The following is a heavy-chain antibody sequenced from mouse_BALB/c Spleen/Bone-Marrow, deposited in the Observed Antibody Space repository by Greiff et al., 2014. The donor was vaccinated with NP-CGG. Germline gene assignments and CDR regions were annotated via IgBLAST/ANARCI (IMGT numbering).Heavy chain of an antibody. J-gene: IGHJ3*01. V-gene: IGHV14-3*02. CDR2: IDPANGNT. Sequence: VQLQQSGAELVKPGASVKLSCTASGFNIKDTYMHWVKQRPEQGLEWIGRIDPANGNTKYDPKLQGKATITADTSSNTAYLQLSSLTSEDTAVYYCANYYYGSGLFAYWGQGTLVTVSA. CDR3: ANYYYGSGLFAY. CDR1: GFNIKDTY. D-gene: IGHD1-1*01.